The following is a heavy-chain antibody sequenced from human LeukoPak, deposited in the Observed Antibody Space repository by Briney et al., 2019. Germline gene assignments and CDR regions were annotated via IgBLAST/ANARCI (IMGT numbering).Heavy chain of an antibody. CDR2: ISYDGSNK. CDR1: GFTFSSYA. J-gene: IGHJ4*02. V-gene: IGHV3-30-3*01. Sequence: GRSLRLSCAASGFTFSSYAMHWVRQAPGKGLEWVAVISYDGSNKYYADSVKGRFTISRDNSKNTLYLQMNSLRAEDTAVYYRARVGEYSSSSVPVYWGQGTLVTVSS. D-gene: IGHD6-13*01. CDR3: ARVGEYSSSSVPVY.